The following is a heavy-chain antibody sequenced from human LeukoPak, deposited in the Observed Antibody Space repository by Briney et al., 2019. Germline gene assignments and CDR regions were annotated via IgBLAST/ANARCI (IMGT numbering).Heavy chain of an antibody. CDR1: GFTFSSYS. D-gene: IGHD1-1*01. V-gene: IGHV3-21*01. Sequence: PGGSLRLSCAASGFTFSSYSMNWVRQAPGKGLEWVSSISSSSSYIYYADSVKGRFTISRDNAKNSLYLQMNSLRAEDTAVYYCARGLRDRTTGTAYYYYGMDVWGKGTTVTVSS. CDR2: ISSSSSYI. CDR3: ARGLRDRTTGTAYYYYGMDV. J-gene: IGHJ6*04.